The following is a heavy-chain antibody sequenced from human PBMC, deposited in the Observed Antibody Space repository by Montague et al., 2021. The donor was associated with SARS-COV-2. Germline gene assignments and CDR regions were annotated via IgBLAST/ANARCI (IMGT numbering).Heavy chain of an antibody. CDR1: GGPFNPYF. V-gene: IGHV4-34*01. CDR2: ISHYGST. Sequence: SETLSLTCTVYGGPFNPYFWTWIRQTPGKGLEWIGEISHYGSTNYNPSFKSRVTISVDTSKSQFSLTLNSVTAADTAVYYCARLWGSDIVLMVYAIKGWFDPWGQGTLVTVSS. J-gene: IGHJ5*02. D-gene: IGHD2-8*01. CDR3: ARLWGSDIVLMVYAIKGWFDP.